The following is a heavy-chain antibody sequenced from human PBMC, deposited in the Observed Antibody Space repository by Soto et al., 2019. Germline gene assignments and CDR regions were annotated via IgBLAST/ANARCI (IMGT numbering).Heavy chain of an antibody. CDR1: GGTFSSYA. CDR2: IIPIFGTA. V-gene: IGHV1-69*13. CDR3: ARNYDSSGYYYGSYYYYGMDV. D-gene: IGHD3-22*01. Sequence: RASVKVSCKASGGTFSSYAISWVRQAPGQGLEWMGGIIPIFGTANYAQKFQGRVTITADESTSTAYMELSSLRSEDTAVYYCARNYDSSGYYYGSYYYYGMDVWGQGTTVTVSS. J-gene: IGHJ6*02.